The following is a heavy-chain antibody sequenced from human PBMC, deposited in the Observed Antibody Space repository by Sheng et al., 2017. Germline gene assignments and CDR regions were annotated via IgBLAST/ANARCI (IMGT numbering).Heavy chain of an antibody. V-gene: IGHV1-2*06. CDR3: ARGSDLGWIDP. J-gene: IGHJ5*02. CDR1: GYAFSLYD. D-gene: IGHD3-16*01. Sequence: QVQLVQSGAEMKKPGASLRVSCTGSGYAFSLYDIHWVRQAPGQGLEWMGRINPRXGGTIYAQRLQGRVTMTRDTSIDTAYLDLSRLTSDDTAIYYCARGSDLGWIDPWAREPWSP. CDR2: INPRXGGT.